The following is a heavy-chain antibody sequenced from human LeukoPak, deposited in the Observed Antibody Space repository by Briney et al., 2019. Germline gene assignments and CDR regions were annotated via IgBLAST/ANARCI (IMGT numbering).Heavy chain of an antibody. CDR2: IYPGDSDT. CDR3: ARLSTMIVVVTREDYFDY. CDR1: GYSFTSYW. D-gene: IGHD3-22*01. V-gene: IGHV5-51*01. Sequence: GESLQISCKGSGYSFTSYWIGWVRQMPGKGLEWMGIIYPGDSDTRYSPSFQGQVTISADKSISTAYLQWSSLKASDTAMYYCARLSTMIVVVTREDYFDYWGQGTLVTVSS. J-gene: IGHJ4*02.